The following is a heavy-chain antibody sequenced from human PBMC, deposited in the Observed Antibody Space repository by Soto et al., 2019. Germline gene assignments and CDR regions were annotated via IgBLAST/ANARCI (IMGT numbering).Heavy chain of an antibody. CDR2: IYYSGST. CDR3: ARGAYYDGSGFDY. V-gene: IGHV4-30-4*01. D-gene: IGHD3-22*01. Sequence: SETLSLTCTVSGGSISSGDYYWSWIRQPPGKGLEWIGYIYYSGSTYYNPSLKSRVTISVDTSKNQFSLKLSSVTAANTAVYYCARGAYYDGSGFDYWGQRTLVTVSS. J-gene: IGHJ4*02. CDR1: GGSISSGDYY.